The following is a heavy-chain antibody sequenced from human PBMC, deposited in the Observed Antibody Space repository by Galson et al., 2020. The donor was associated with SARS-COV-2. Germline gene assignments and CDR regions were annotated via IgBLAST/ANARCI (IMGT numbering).Heavy chain of an antibody. J-gene: IGHJ6*02. V-gene: IGHV2-26*01. CDR1: GFSLSNARMG. Sequence: ESGPTLVKPTETLTLTCTVSGFSLSNARMGVSWIRQPPGKALEWLAHIFSNDEKSYSTSLKSRLTISKDTSKSQVVLTMTNMDPVDTATYYCARTPKEVMIFGVVYYGMDVWGQGTTVTVSS. CDR2: IFSNDEK. D-gene: IGHD3-3*01. CDR3: ARTPKEVMIFGVVYYGMDV.